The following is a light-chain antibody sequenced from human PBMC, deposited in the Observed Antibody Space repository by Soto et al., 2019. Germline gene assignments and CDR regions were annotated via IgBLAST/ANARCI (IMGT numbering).Light chain of an antibody. V-gene: IGLV1-40*01. CDR2: GNS. Sequence: QSVLTQPPSVSGAPGQRVTISCTGSSCNIGAGYDVHWYQQHPGTAPKLLIYGNSNRPSGVPDRFSGSKSGTSASLAITGLQAEDEADYYCQSYDSSRSGHVFGAGTKVTVL. J-gene: IGLJ1*01. CDR1: SCNIGAGYD. CDR3: QSYDSSRSGHV.